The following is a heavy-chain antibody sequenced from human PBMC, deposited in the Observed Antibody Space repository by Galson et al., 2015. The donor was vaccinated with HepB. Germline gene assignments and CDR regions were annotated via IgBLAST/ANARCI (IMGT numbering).Heavy chain of an antibody. V-gene: IGHV3-23*01. CDR2: ISGSGGST. D-gene: IGHD2-2*02. CDR3: AKDLEDRDIVVVPAAIN. CDR1: GFTFSSYA. J-gene: IGHJ4*02. Sequence: SLRLSCAASGFTFSSYAMSWVRQAPGKGLEWVSAISGSGGSTYHADSVKGRFTISRDNSKNTLYLQMNSLRAEDTAVYYCAKDLEDRDIVVVPAAINWGQGTLVTVSS.